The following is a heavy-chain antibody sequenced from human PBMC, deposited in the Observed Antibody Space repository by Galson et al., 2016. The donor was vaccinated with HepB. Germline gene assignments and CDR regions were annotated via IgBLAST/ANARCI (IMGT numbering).Heavy chain of an antibody. D-gene: IGHD2-21*01. V-gene: IGHV1-69*13. CDR3: AREDGAYCGGDCCYYYGMDV. CDR2: IIPIFGTA. J-gene: IGHJ6*02. Sequence: SVKVSCKASGGTFSSYAISWVRQAPGQGLEWMGGIIPIFGTANYAQKFQGRVTITADESTSTAYMELSSLRSEDTAVYYCAREDGAYCGGDCCYYYGMDVWGQGTTVTVSS. CDR1: GGTFSSYA.